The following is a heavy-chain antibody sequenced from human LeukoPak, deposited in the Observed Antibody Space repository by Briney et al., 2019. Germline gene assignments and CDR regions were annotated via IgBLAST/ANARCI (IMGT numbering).Heavy chain of an antibody. CDR3: ARASVVVVAAEYYFDY. D-gene: IGHD2-15*01. CDR2: INPNSGGT. CDR1: GYTFTGYY. V-gene: IGHV1-2*02. Sequence: ASVKVSCKASGYTFTGYYMHWVRQAPGQGLEWMGWINPNSGGTNYAQKFQGRVTMTRDTSISTAYMELSRLRSDDTAVYYCARASVVVVAAEYYFDYWGQGTLVTVSS. J-gene: IGHJ4*02.